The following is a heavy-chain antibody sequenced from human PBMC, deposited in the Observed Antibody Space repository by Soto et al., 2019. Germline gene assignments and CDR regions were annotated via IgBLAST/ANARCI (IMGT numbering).Heavy chain of an antibody. J-gene: IGHJ3*01. D-gene: IGHD3-16*02. CDR1: GFRFWTYS. CDR2: ISGDGSAT. Sequence: EVKLLESGGGLVQPGESLRLSCAASGFRFWTYSMGWVRQAPGKGLEWVSGISGDGSATSYADSLKGRFTVSRDNSKDTLFLQVNALRVEDTAVYYGAKTRLYDHNEYRRDGFDVWGPGTAVTVS. V-gene: IGHV3-23*01. CDR3: AKTRLYDHNEYRRDGFDV.